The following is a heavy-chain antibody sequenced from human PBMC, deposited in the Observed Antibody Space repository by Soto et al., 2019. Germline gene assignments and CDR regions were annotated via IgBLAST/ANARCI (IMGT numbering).Heavy chain of an antibody. CDR1: GYSFNMYW. CDR2: IYPEDSDT. D-gene: IGHD5-12*01. CDR3: ARFKIVAWRTYYYFGMDV. J-gene: IGHJ6*02. Sequence: PGESLKISCQGSGYSFNMYWIGWVRQVPGKGLEWMGIIYPEDSDTRYSPSFQGQVTISADKSTSTAYLQWSSLKASDTAMYYCARFKIVAWRTYYYFGMDVWGQGTTVTVSS. V-gene: IGHV5-51*01.